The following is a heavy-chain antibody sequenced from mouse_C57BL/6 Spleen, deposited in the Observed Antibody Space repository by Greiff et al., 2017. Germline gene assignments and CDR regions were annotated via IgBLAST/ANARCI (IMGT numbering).Heavy chain of an antibody. Sequence: QVQLQQSGPELVKPGASVKISCKASGYAFSSSWMTWVKQRPGKGLEWIGRIYPGDGDTNYNGKFKGKATLTADKSSSTAYMQLSSLTSEDSAVYFCARSGDMFYDGYYGYWGQGTTLTVSS. J-gene: IGHJ2*01. D-gene: IGHD2-3*01. CDR1: GYAFSSSW. V-gene: IGHV1-82*01. CDR2: IYPGDGDT. CDR3: ARSGDMFYDGYYGY.